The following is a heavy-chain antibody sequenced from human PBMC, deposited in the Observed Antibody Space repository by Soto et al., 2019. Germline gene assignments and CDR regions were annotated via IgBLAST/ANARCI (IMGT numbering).Heavy chain of an antibody. CDR2: INHSGST. CDR3: ARTRRYYNWFDP. D-gene: IGHD2-2*01. Sequence: NPSETLSLTCAVYGGSFSGYYWSWIRQPPGKGLEWIGEINHSGSTNYNPSLKSRVTISVDTSKNQFSLKLSSVTAADTAVYYCARTRRYYNWFDPWGQGTLVTVSS. V-gene: IGHV4-34*01. J-gene: IGHJ5*02. CDR1: GGSFSGYY.